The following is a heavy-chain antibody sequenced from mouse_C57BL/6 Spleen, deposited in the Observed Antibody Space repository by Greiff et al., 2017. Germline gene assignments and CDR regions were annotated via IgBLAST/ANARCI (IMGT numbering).Heavy chain of an antibody. J-gene: IGHJ3*01. CDR2: INPYNGDT. Sequence: EVQLQQSGPELVKPGDSVKISCKASGYSFTGYFMNWVMQSHGKSLEWIGRINPYNGDTFYNQKFKGKATLTVDKSSSTAHMELRSLTSEDSAVYYCARSYSNYVAFAYWGQGTLVTVSA. V-gene: IGHV1-20*01. D-gene: IGHD2-5*01. CDR1: GYSFTGYF. CDR3: ARSYSNYVAFAY.